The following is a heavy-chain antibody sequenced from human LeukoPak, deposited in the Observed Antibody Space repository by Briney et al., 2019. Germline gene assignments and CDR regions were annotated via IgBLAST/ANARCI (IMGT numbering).Heavy chain of an antibody. CDR1: GFTFDDYG. V-gene: IGHV3-20*04. CDR2: INWNGGST. J-gene: IGHJ4*02. Sequence: GGSLRLSCAASGFTFDDYGMSWVRQAPGKGLEWVSGINWNGGSTGYADSVKGRFTISRDNAKNSLYLQMNSLRAEDTALYYYARDRSIVGATTDDYWGQGTLVTVSS. CDR3: ARDRSIVGATTDDY. D-gene: IGHD1-26*01.